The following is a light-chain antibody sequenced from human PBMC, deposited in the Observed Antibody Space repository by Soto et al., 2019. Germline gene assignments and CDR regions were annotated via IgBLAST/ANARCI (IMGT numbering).Light chain of an antibody. Sequence: QAVVTQPLSASASPGQRVTISCSGGSSNIGSNTVAWYQHLPGTAPPRLIFTAGQRPSGVPGRFSGSKSGTSASLAISGLQSEDEGDYSCSAWDNSLNGYFFGPGTKRTVL. V-gene: IGLV1-44*01. J-gene: IGLJ1*01. CDR1: SSNIGSNT. CDR2: TAG. CDR3: SAWDNSLNGYF.